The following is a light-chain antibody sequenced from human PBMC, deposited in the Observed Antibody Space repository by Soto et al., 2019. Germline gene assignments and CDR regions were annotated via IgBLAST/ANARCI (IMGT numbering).Light chain of an antibody. CDR1: QIVSSSY. V-gene: IGKV3-20*01. J-gene: IGKJ5*01. CDR3: QQYGSSPPIT. Sequence: EIVLTQSPGTLSLSPGERATLSCRASQIVSSSYLAWYQQKPGQAPRLLIYGASSRATGIPDRFSGSGSGTDFTLTISRLEPEDFAVYYCQQYGSSPPITFGQGTRLEMK. CDR2: GAS.